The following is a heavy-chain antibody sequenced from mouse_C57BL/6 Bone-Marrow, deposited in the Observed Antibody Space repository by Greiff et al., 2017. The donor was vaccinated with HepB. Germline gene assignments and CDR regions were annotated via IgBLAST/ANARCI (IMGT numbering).Heavy chain of an antibody. D-gene: IGHD1-1*01. Sequence: QVQLQQPGAELVRPGTSVKLSCKASGYTFTSYWMHWVKQRPGQGLEWIGVIDPSDSYTNYNQKFKGKATLTVDTSSSTAYMQLSSLTSEDSAVYYCANYYGSSPYAMDYWGQGTSVTVSS. CDR2: IDPSDSYT. V-gene: IGHV1-59*01. J-gene: IGHJ4*01. CDR1: GYTFTSYW. CDR3: ANYYGSSPYAMDY.